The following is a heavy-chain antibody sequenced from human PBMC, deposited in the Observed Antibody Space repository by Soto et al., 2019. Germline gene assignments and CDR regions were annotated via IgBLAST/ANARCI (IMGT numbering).Heavy chain of an antibody. V-gene: IGHV5-51*01. Sequence: SCKRSGYQFHTYWIAWVRQMPGKGLAWMGFIYRHDSDTRYSPSFRGQVTISADKSINTAYLQWTSLKASDTAIYICARPTDYHYGMQVWGQATTVAVSS. CDR1: GYQFHTYW. CDR2: IYRHDSDT. CDR3: ARPTDYHYGMQV. D-gene: IGHD4-17*01. J-gene: IGHJ6*02.